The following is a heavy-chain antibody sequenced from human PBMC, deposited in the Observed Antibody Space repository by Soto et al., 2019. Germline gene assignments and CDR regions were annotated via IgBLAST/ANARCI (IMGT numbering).Heavy chain of an antibody. D-gene: IGHD3-22*01. J-gene: IGHJ4*02. Sequence: SETLSLTCAVSGGSISSGGYSWSWIRQPPGKGLEWIGYIYHSGSTYYNPSLKSRVTISVDRSKNQFSLKLSSVTAAVTVVYFFASCGYYYDSSGYPSACYWGQGTLVTVSS. CDR2: IYHSGST. V-gene: IGHV4-30-2*02. CDR3: ASCGYYYDSSGYPSACY. CDR1: GGSISSGGYS.